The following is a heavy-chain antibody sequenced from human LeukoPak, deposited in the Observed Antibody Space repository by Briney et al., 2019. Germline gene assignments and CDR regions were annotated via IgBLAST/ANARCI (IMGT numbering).Heavy chain of an antibody. Sequence: GGSLRLSCAASGFTFSSYTMNWVRQAPGKGLEWVSSISGSSSSYIYYAYSVNGRFTISNDNAKNSLYLQMSSLRAEDTAVYYCARDKVGSTVVVPAFDYWGQGTLVTVSS. CDR1: GFTFSSYT. J-gene: IGHJ4*02. CDR3: ARDKVGSTVVVPAFDY. D-gene: IGHD2-2*01. V-gene: IGHV3-21*01. CDR2: ISGSSSSYI.